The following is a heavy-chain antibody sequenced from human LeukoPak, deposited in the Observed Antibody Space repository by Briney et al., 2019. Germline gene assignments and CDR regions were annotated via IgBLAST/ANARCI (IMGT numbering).Heavy chain of an antibody. CDR3: ARASSGWSPFDY. Sequence: GGSLRLSCAASGFTFSSYWMHWVRQAPGKGLVWVSRINSDGSSTSYADSVKGRFTISRDNAKNTLYLQMNSLRAGDTAVYYCARASSGWSPFDYWGQGTLVTVSS. CDR1: GFTFSSYW. CDR2: INSDGSST. J-gene: IGHJ4*02. V-gene: IGHV3-74*01. D-gene: IGHD6-19*01.